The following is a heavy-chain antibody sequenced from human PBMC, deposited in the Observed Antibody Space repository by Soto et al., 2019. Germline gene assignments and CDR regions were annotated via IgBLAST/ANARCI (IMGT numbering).Heavy chain of an antibody. CDR3: ARDPRIAAAGPSAYGMDV. D-gene: IGHD6-13*01. V-gene: IGHV1-18*01. Sequence: QVQLVQSGAEVKKPGASVKVSCKASGYTFTSYGISWVRQAPGQGREWMGWISAYNGNTNYEQKLQGRVTMTTDTSTSTAYMELRSLRSDDTAVYYCARDPRIAAAGPSAYGMDVWGQGTTVTVSS. J-gene: IGHJ6*02. CDR2: ISAYNGNT. CDR1: GYTFTSYG.